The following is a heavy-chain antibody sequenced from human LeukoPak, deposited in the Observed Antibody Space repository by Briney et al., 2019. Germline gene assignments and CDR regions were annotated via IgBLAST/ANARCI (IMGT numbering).Heavy chain of an antibody. CDR1: GGTFSSYT. Sequence: ASVKVSCKASGGTFSSYTISWVRQAPGQGLEWMGRIIPILGIANHAQKFQGRVTITADKSTSTAYMELSSLRSEDTAVYYCARGSYPTDYYYYMDVWGKGTTVTVSS. J-gene: IGHJ6*03. CDR2: IIPILGIA. V-gene: IGHV1-69*02. CDR3: ARGSYPTDYYYYMDV.